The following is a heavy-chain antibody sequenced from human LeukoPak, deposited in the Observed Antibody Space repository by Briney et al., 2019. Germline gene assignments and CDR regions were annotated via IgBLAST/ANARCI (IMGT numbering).Heavy chain of an antibody. CDR1: GFTLNTYS. V-gene: IGHV3-21*01. CDR2: ISSTGSDM. CDR3: ARDAVIDY. J-gene: IGHJ4*02. Sequence: GGSLRLSCAASGFTLNTYSMDWVRQAPGKGLEWVSSISSTGSDMYYVDSVKGRFTISRDNAKNSLYLQMNSLRAEDTAVYYCARDAVIDYWGQGTLVTVSS.